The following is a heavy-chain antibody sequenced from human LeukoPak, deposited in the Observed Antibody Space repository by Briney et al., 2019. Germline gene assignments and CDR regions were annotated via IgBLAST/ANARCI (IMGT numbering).Heavy chain of an antibody. CDR1: GGSFSGYY. J-gene: IGHJ4*02. CDR2: INHSGST. CDR3: ASRLAGQQLVPY. V-gene: IGHV4-34*01. Sequence: SETLSLTCAVYGGSFSGYYWSWIRQPPGKGLEWIGEINHSGSTNYNPSLKSRVTISVDTSKNQFSLKLSSVTAADTAVYYCASRLAGQQLVPYWGQGTLVTVSS. D-gene: IGHD6-13*01.